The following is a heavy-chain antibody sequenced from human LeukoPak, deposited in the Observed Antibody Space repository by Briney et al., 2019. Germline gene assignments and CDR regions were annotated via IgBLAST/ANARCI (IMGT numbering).Heavy chain of an antibody. CDR2: IATDGGER. CDR3: ARARGDSSPASRYFDY. D-gene: IGHD5-18*01. CDR1: GFTFSDYV. V-gene: IGHV3-30-3*01. J-gene: IGHJ4*02. Sequence: GGSLRLSCAGSGFTFSDYVMHWVRQAPGKGLEWVALIATDGGERYYADSVKGRSTISRDNSKNTLYVQMNSLRAEDTAMYYCARARGDSSPASRYFDYWGQGALVTVSS.